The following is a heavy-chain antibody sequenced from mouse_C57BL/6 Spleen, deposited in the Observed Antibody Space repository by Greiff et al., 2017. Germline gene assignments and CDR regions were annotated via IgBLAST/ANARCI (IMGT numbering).Heavy chain of an antibody. V-gene: IGHV5-17*01. D-gene: IGHD2-12*01. Sequence: EVHLVESGGGLVKPGGSLKLSCAASGFTFSDYGMHWVRQAPEKGLEWVAYISRGSSTIYYADTVKGRFTISRDNAKNTLFLQMTSLRSEDTAMYYCARGYYSHYYAMDYWGQGTSVTVSS. CDR1: GFTFSDYG. CDR3: ARGYYSHYYAMDY. CDR2: ISRGSSTI. J-gene: IGHJ4*01.